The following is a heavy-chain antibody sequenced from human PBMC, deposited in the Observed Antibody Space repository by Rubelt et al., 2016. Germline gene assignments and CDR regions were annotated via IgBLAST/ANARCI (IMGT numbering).Heavy chain of an antibody. CDR3: ARGMGRGRSSDYFDS. Sequence: GSLRLSCAASGFTFSSFWMSWVRQPPGKGLEWIGEIYQSGSTNYEPSLYNRVTVSIDKSKNQFSLKLTSVTAADTAVYYCARGMGRGRSSDYFDSWGQGTLVTVSS. D-gene: IGHD2-15*01. J-gene: IGHJ4*02. CDR1: GFTFSSFW. CDR2: IYQSGST. V-gene: IGHV4-4*02.